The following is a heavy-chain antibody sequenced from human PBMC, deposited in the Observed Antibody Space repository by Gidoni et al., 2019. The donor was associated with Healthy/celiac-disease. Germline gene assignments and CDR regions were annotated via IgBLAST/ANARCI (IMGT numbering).Heavy chain of an antibody. CDR2: INHSGST. CDR1: GGSFSGYY. CDR3: ARGRGWRQQLVPLGY. Sequence: QVQLQQWGAGLLKPSETLSLTCAVYGGSFSGYYWSWIRQPPGKGLEWIGEINHSGSTNYNPSLKSRVTISVDTSKNQFSLKLSSVTAADTAVYYCARGRGWRQQLVPLGYWGQGTLVTVSS. D-gene: IGHD6-13*01. V-gene: IGHV4-34*01. J-gene: IGHJ4*02.